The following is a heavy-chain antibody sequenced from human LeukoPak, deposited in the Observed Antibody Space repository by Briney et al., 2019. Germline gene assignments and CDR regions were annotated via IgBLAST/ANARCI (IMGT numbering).Heavy chain of an antibody. J-gene: IGHJ4*02. CDR2: IHPGDSDT. V-gene: IGHV5-51*01. Sequence: GESLKISCKGSGYSFTNYWIGWVRQMPGKGLEWMGIIHPGDSDTRYSPSFQGQVTISVDKSVSTAYLQWSSLEASDTAMYYCAGLPHRYFRYWGQGTLVTVSS. D-gene: IGHD1-14*01. CDR3: AGLPHRYFRY. CDR1: GYSFTNYW.